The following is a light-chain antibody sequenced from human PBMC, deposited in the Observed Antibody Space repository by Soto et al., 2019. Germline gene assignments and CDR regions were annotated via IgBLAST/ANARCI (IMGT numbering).Light chain of an antibody. Sequence: EIVLTQSPGTLSLSPGERATLSCRASQSVGRDYLAWYQQKPGQSPRLLIYHASNRATGIPDRFSGSGPGTAFTLTISRLEPEDFAHFYCHQYATSPLTFG. J-gene: IGKJ4*01. CDR3: HQYATSPLT. CDR1: QSVGRDY. CDR2: HAS. V-gene: IGKV3-20*01.